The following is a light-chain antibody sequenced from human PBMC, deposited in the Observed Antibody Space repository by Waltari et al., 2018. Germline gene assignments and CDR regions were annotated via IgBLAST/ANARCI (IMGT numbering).Light chain of an antibody. CDR1: QSIGTY. J-gene: IGKJ1*01. V-gene: IGKV1-39*01. Sequence: DIQMTQSPSSLSASVGDRVTITCRASQSIGTYLNWYPHKPGRAPELLIYAASTLQGGVPSRFSGSGSETHFTLAISSLQREDFATYYCQQSYTTPRTFGQGTKVEIK. CDR2: AAS. CDR3: QQSYTTPRT.